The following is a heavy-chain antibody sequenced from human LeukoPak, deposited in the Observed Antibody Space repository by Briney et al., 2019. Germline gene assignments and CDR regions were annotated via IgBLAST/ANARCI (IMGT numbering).Heavy chain of an antibody. CDR3: ARDHVGSGDSGYESSPNDAFDI. Sequence: GGSLRLSCAASGFTFSSYSMNWVRQAPGRGLEWVSYISSSSSTIYYADSVKGRFTISRDNAKNSLYLQMNSLRAEDTAVYYCARDHVGSGDSGYESSPNDAFDIWGQGTMVTVSS. CDR2: ISSSSSTI. V-gene: IGHV3-48*01. D-gene: IGHD5-12*01. CDR1: GFTFSSYS. J-gene: IGHJ3*02.